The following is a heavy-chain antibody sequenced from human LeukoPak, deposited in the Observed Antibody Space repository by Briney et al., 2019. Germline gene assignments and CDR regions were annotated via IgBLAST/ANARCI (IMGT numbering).Heavy chain of an antibody. Sequence: SQTLSLTCTVSGGSISSGGYYWSWIRQHPGKGLEWIGYIYYSGGTYYNPSLKSPVTISVDTSKNQFSLKLSSVTAADTAVYYCARLRYSNYTFDPWGQGTLVTVSS. CDR2: IYYSGGT. CDR1: GGSISSGGYY. J-gene: IGHJ5*02. D-gene: IGHD4-11*01. V-gene: IGHV4-31*01. CDR3: ARLRYSNYTFDP.